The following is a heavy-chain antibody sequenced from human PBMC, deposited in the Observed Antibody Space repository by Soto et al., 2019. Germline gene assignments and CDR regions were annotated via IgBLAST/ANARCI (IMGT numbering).Heavy chain of an antibody. Sequence: QVQLVQSGTEVKKPGASVMVSCKASGYTFASYGMSWVRQAPGQGLEWMGWISAYNGNTNYAQNLQGRATMTTDTSTSTAYVELRSLRSDDTAVYYCARDLSGNPGYSGHGTLVTVSS. V-gene: IGHV1-18*01. CDR2: ISAYNGNT. D-gene: IGHD2-15*01. CDR1: GYTFASYG. J-gene: IGHJ4*01. CDR3: ARDLSGNPGY.